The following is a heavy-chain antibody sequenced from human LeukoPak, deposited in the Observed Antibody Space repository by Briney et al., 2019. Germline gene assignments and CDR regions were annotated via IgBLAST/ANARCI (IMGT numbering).Heavy chain of an antibody. J-gene: IGHJ6*02. CDR3: AKESYDFWSDYFVLYYYGMDV. CDR1: GGTFSSYA. Sequence: GASVKVSCKASGGTFSSYAISWVRQAPGQGLEWMGGIIPIFGTANYAQKFQGRVTITADESTSTAYMELSSLRSEDTAVYYCAKESYDFWSDYFVLYYYGMDVWGQGTTVTVSS. D-gene: IGHD3-3*01. V-gene: IGHV1-69*13. CDR2: IIPIFGTA.